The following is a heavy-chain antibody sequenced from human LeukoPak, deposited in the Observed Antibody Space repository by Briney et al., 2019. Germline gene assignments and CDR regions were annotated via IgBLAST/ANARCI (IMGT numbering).Heavy chain of an antibody. V-gene: IGHV1-69*06. CDR1: GGTFSSYA. D-gene: IGHD5-12*01. CDR2: IIPIFGTA. J-gene: IGHJ4*02. Sequence: ASVTVSFKASGGTFSSYAISWVRQAPGQGLEWMGGIIPIFGTANYAQKFQGRVTITADKSTSTAYMELSSLRSEDTAVYYCANTPYSGYDWVDDYWGQGTLVTVSS. CDR3: ANTPYSGYDWVDDY.